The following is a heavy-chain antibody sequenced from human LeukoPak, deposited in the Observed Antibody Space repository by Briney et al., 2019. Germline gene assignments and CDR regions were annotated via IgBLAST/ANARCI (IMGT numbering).Heavy chain of an antibody. CDR2: ISGSGGTT. V-gene: IGHV3-23*01. Sequence: GGSLRLSCAASGFTFSSYAMTWVRQAPGKGLEWVSRISGSGGTTYYADSVKARFTISRDNSKNTLYLQMNSLRAEDTAVYYCAKGDYYDFDYWGQGTLVTVSS. CDR1: GFTFSSYA. CDR3: AKGDYYDFDY. J-gene: IGHJ4*02. D-gene: IGHD3-10*01.